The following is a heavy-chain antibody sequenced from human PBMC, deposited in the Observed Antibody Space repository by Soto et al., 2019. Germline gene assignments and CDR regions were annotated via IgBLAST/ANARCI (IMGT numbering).Heavy chain of an antibody. D-gene: IGHD6-13*01. CDR2: IYWDDDK. Sequence: QITLKESGPPLVKPTQTLTLTCTFSGFSLSTSGVGVGWIRQPPGKALEWLALIYWDDDKRYSPSLKSRLTITKDTSKNQVVLTMTNMDPVDTATYYCAPMGIAAAGTSGAFDIWGQGTMVTVSS. CDR1: GFSLSTSGVG. J-gene: IGHJ3*02. V-gene: IGHV2-5*02. CDR3: APMGIAAAGTSGAFDI.